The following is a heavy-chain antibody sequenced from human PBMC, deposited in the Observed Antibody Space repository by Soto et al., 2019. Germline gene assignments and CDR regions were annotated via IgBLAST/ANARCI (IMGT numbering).Heavy chain of an antibody. J-gene: IGHJ6*02. Sequence: QVQLVQSGAEVKKPGSSVKVSCKAYGGTFSSYAISWVRQAPGQGLEWMGGINPIFGTANYAQKFQGRVTITADKSTSTAYMELSSLRSEDTAVYYCARGGDSSSSWGYYYGMDVWGQGTTVTVSS. V-gene: IGHV1-69*06. D-gene: IGHD6-6*01. CDR3: ARGGDSSSSWGYYYGMDV. CDR2: INPIFGTA. CDR1: GGTFSSYA.